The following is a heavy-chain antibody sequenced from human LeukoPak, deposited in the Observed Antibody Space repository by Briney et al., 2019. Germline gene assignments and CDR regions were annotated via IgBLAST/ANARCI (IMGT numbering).Heavy chain of an antibody. D-gene: IGHD3-22*01. V-gene: IGHV3-30*18. J-gene: IGHJ4*02. CDR3: AKDNYDSSSDY. Sequence: GGSLRLSCAASGFTFRSYGMHWVRQGPGKGLEWVAVISYDGSNKYDADSVKGRFTISRDNSKNTLYLQMNSLRAEDTAVYYCAKDNYDSSSDYWGQGTLVTVSS. CDR1: GFTFRSYG. CDR2: ISYDGSNK.